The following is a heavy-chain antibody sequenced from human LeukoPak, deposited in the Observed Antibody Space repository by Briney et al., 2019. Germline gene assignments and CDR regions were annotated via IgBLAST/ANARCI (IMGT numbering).Heavy chain of an antibody. D-gene: IGHD3-3*01. Sequence: SETLSLTCTVSGGSISSSSYYWGWIRQPPGKGLEWIGSIYYSGSTYYNPSLKSRVSISVDTSQNQFSLNLSSVTAADTAVYYCAREPLRAESYFGATLGDAFDIWGQGTMVTVSS. CDR1: GGSISSSSYY. J-gene: IGHJ3*02. CDR3: AREPLRAESYFGATLGDAFDI. V-gene: IGHV4-39*07. CDR2: IYYSGST.